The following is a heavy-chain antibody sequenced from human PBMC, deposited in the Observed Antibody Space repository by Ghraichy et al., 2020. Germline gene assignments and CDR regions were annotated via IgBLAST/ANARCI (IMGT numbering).Heavy chain of an antibody. CDR2: FSGSGGST. D-gene: IGHD3-10*01. CDR3: AKDRAVVRGSFDV. V-gene: IGHV3-23*01. J-gene: IGHJ3*01. Sequence: GGSLRLSCAASGFSFNTYAMNWVRQAPGKGLQWVSGFSGSGGSTYYADSVKGRFTISRDNSKNTLYLQMNSLRAEDTAVYYCAKDRAVVRGSFDVWGQGTIVTVSS. CDR1: GFSFNTYA.